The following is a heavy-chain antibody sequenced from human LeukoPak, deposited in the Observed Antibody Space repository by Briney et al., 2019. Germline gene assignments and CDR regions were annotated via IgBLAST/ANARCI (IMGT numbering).Heavy chain of an antibody. CDR1: GGSINSGHW. CDR2: IYHSGST. D-gene: IGHD6-13*01. Sequence: ASETLSLTCAVSGGSINSGHWWSWVRQPPGKGLEWIGEIYHSGSTNYDPSLKSRLTISLDKSKSQFSLNMISVTAADTAVYYCARGTQLAPNGVGFDYWGQGTLVTVSS. CDR3: ARGTQLAPNGVGFDY. J-gene: IGHJ4*02. V-gene: IGHV4-4*02.